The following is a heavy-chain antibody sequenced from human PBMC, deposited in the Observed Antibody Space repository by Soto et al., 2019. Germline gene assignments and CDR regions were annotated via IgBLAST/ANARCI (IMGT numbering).Heavy chain of an antibody. D-gene: IGHD6-19*01. CDR2: ISGGSSSI. J-gene: IGHJ4*02. CDR1: GFTFSSYS. CDR3: ARWRSGWYYDY. Sequence: EVQLVESGGGLVKPGGSLRLSCAASGFTFSSYSMNWVRQAPGKGLEWVSYISGGSSSIYYADSVKGRFTISRDNAKNSLYVQMNSLRAEVTAVYYCARWRSGWYYDYWGQGTLVTVSS. V-gene: IGHV3-21*01.